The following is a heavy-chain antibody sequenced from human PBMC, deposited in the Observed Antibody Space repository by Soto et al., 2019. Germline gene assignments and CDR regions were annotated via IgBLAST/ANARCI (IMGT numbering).Heavy chain of an antibody. CDR2: IYSGGST. J-gene: IGHJ4*02. Sequence: LRLSCAASGVTVSSNYMSWVRQAPGKGLEWVSVIYSGGSTYYADSVKGRFTISRDNSKNTLYLQMNSLRAEDTAVYYCARDLYDSSGYYPYWGQGTLVTVSS. V-gene: IGHV3-53*01. CDR1: GVTVSSNY. D-gene: IGHD3-22*01. CDR3: ARDLYDSSGYYPY.